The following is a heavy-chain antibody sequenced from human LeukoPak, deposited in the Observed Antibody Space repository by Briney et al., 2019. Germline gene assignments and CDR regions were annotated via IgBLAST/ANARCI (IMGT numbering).Heavy chain of an antibody. J-gene: IGHJ4*02. D-gene: IGHD6-19*01. CDR2: ISGSGGST. Sequence: GGSLRLSCAASGFTFSSYGMSWVRQAPGKGLEWVSAISGSGGSTYYADSVKGRFTISRDNSKNTLYLQMNSLRAEDTAVYYCAKDGYSSGWPDYWGQGTLVTVSS. CDR3: AKDGYSSGWPDY. V-gene: IGHV3-23*01. CDR1: GFTFSSYG.